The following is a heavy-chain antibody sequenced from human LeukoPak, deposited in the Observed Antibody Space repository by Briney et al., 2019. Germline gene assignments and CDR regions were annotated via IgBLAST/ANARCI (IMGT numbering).Heavy chain of an antibody. Sequence: GGSLRLSCAASGFTFSAYSMNWVRQAPGKGLEWVSSISSSSSNMYYADSVKGRLTISRDNAKNSLYLRMNSLRAEDTAVYYCAREGYYYGFDIWGQGTMVTVSS. J-gene: IGHJ3*02. V-gene: IGHV3-21*01. CDR2: ISSSSSNM. D-gene: IGHD3-10*01. CDR3: AREGYYYGFDI. CDR1: GFTFSAYS.